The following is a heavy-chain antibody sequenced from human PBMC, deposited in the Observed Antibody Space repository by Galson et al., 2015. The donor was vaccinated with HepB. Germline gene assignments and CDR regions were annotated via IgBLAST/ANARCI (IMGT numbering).Heavy chain of an antibody. Sequence: LSLTCTVSGGSISSGSYYWSWIRQPAGKGLEWIGRIYTSGSTNYNPSLKSRVTMSVDTSKNQFSLKLSSVTAADTAVYYCARKPRNWMDYYMDVWGKGTTVTVSS. CDR1: GGSISSGSYY. CDR3: ARKPRNWMDYYMDV. D-gene: IGHD1-1*01. J-gene: IGHJ6*03. CDR2: IYTSGST. V-gene: IGHV4-61*02.